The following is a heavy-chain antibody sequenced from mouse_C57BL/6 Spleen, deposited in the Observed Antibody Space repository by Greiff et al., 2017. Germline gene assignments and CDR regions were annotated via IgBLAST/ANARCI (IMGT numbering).Heavy chain of an antibody. CDR3: AREMAAQASSDVDY. Sequence: QVQLQQPGAELVKPGASVKLSCKASGYTFTSYWMQWVKQRPGQGLEWIGEIDPSDSYTNYNQKFKGKATLTVDTSSSTAYMQLSSLTSEDSAVYYCAREMAAQASSDVDYWGQGTSVTVSS. CDR2: IDPSDSYT. CDR1: GYTFTSYW. V-gene: IGHV1-50*01. D-gene: IGHD3-2*02. J-gene: IGHJ4*01.